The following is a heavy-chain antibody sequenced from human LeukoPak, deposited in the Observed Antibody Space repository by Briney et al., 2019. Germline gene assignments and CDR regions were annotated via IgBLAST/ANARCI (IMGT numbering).Heavy chain of an antibody. D-gene: IGHD3-10*01. CDR2: INWNGGST. CDR3: AREYNSGDY. V-gene: IGHV3-20*04. J-gene: IGHJ4*02. CDR1: GFTFDDYG. Sequence: PGGSLRLSCAASGFTFDDYGMSWVRQGPGKGLEWVSGINWNGGSTGYADSVKGRFTISRDNSKNTLYLQMGSLRAEDMAVYYCAREYNSGDYWGQGTLVTVSS.